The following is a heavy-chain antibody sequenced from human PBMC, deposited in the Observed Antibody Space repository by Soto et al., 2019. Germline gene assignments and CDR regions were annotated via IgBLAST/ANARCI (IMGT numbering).Heavy chain of an antibody. V-gene: IGHV4-39*07. CDR2: ISYTGST. J-gene: IGHJ6*02. CDR3: ARDLSYYYDSSGYPPRLYYYYGMDV. Sequence: SETLSLTCSVSRGSISSGSYYWAWIRQTPGKGLEWIGSISYTGSTNYNPSLKSRVTISVDTSKNHFSLKLSSVTAADTAVYYCARDLSYYYDSSGYPPRLYYYYGMDVWGQGTTVTVSS. CDR1: RGSISSGSYY. D-gene: IGHD3-22*01.